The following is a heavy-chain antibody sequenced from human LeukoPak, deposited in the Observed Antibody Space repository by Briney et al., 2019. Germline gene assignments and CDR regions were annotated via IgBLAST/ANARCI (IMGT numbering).Heavy chain of an antibody. J-gene: IGHJ6*03. CDR2: ISAYNGNT. V-gene: IGHV1-18*01. CDR1: GYTFTSYG. CDR3: ATSYTSSSRRYYYYMDV. Sequence: ASVKVSCKASGYTFTSYGISWVRQAPGQGLEWMGWISAYNGNTNYAQKLQGRVTMTTDTSTSTAYMELRSLGSDDTAVYYCATSYTSSSRRYYYYMDVWGKGTTVTVS. D-gene: IGHD6-6*01.